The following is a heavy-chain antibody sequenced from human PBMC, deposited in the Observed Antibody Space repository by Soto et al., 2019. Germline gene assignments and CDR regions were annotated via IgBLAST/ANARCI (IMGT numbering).Heavy chain of an antibody. CDR3: ARVWFGEVSNEPFDP. V-gene: IGHV4-30-4*01. CDR1: GGSISSGDYY. J-gene: IGHJ5*02. Sequence: QVQLQESGPGLVKPSQTLSLTCTVSGGSISSGDYYWSWIRQPPGKGLEWIGYIYYSGSTYYNPSLKSRVTISVDTSKNQFSLKLSSVTAADTAVYYCARVWFGEVSNEPFDPWGQGTLVTVSS. D-gene: IGHD3-10*01. CDR2: IYYSGST.